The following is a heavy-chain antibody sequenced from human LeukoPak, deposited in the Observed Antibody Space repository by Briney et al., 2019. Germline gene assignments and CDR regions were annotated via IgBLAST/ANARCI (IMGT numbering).Heavy chain of an antibody. D-gene: IGHD3-10*01. CDR3: AKDEDYHVSGKYYDALDI. V-gene: IGHV3-23*01. J-gene: IGHJ3*02. CDR1: GFTFSSYA. Sequence: GGSLRLSCVASGFTFSSYAMCWVRQAPGKGLEWVSGFGGTGGSGCNTYYADSVKGRFTISRDNAKNTLYLQMNSLRVEDTAVYYCAKDEDYHVSGKYYDALDIWGQGTMVTVSS. CDR2: FGGTGGSGCNT.